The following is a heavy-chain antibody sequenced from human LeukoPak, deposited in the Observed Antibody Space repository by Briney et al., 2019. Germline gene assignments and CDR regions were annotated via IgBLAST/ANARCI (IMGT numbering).Heavy chain of an antibody. Sequence: GESLKISCKGSGYTFTTSWIGWVRQMPGKGLEWMGIIYPDDSDSRYSPSFQGQVTISADKSISTAYLQWSSLRASDTAMYDCARRGPAVALDYWGQGTLVTVSS. D-gene: IGHD6-19*01. CDR2: IYPDDSDS. J-gene: IGHJ4*02. CDR3: ARRGPAVALDY. CDR1: GYTFTTSW. V-gene: IGHV5-51*01.